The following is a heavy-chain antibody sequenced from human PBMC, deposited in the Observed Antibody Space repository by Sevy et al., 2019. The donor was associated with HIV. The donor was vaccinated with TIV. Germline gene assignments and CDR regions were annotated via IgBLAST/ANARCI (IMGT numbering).Heavy chain of an antibody. J-gene: IGHJ4*02. CDR2: TRNKADGYTT. V-gene: IGHV3-72*01. CDR3: ATRAGIAAAGRIFDY. Sequence: GGSLRLSCVASGFTFTDHYMEWVRQAPGKGLEWVGRTRNKADGYTTEYAASVKGRFTTSRDESTNSLYVQMNSLKAEDTAVYYCATRAGIAAAGRIFDYWGQGTLVTVSS. D-gene: IGHD6-13*01. CDR1: GFTFTDHY.